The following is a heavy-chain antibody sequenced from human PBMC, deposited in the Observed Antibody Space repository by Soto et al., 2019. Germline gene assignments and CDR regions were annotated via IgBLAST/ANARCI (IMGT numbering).Heavy chain of an antibody. CDR3: TTEGLFGVVYYYYGMDV. D-gene: IGHD3-3*01. J-gene: IGHJ6*02. CDR1: GFTFSNAW. CDR2: IKSKTDGGTT. Sequence: EVQLVESGGGLVKPGGSLRLSCAASGFTFSNAWMSWVRQAPGKGLEWVSRIKSKTDGGTTDYAAPVKGRFTISRDDSKNTLYLQMNSLKTEDTAVYYCTTEGLFGVVYYYYGMDVWGQGTTVTVSS. V-gene: IGHV3-15*01.